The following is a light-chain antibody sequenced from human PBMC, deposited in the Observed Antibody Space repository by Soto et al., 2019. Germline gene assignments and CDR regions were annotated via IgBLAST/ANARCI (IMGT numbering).Light chain of an antibody. CDR2: AAS. J-gene: IGKJ5*01. CDR3: QQFNSYPIT. V-gene: IGKV1-9*01. CDR1: QGISSY. Sequence: DIVMTQSPSSLSASVGDRVTITCRASQGISSYLAWYQQKPGKAPKLLIYAASTLQSGVPSRFSGSGSGTEFTLTISGLQPDDFATYYCQQFNSYPITFGQGTRLEIK.